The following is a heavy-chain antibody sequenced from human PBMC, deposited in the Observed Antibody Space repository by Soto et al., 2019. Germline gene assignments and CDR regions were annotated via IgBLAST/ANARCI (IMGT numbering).Heavy chain of an antibody. CDR2: ISSSSSTI. J-gene: IGHJ4*02. V-gene: IGHV3-48*02. D-gene: IGHD2-15*01. CDR1: GFVFSTYS. CDR3: VRPAGRVDYFDY. Sequence: EVQLVESGGGLVQPGGSLRLSCAASGFVFSTYSMNWVRQAPGKGLEWVSYISSSSSTIYYADSVQGRFTISRDNAKNSLYLQVTSLRDEDTAVYYCVRPAGRVDYFDYWGQGTLVTVSS.